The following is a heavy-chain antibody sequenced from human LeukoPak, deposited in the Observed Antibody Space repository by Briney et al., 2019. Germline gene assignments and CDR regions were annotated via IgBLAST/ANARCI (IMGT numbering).Heavy chain of an antibody. J-gene: IGHJ4*02. V-gene: IGHV4-39*02. CDR2: VYYDGNA. CDR1: GGSINRSSYY. D-gene: IGHD1-26*01. CDR3: TKDSGHHRTDC. Sequence: SETLSLTCSVSGGSINRSSYYWGWIRQAPGKGLEWIGSVYYDGNAYYNPNPSLKSRATVSMDTSRNQFSLKLRSVTAADTAVYYCTKDSGHHRTDCWGQGTLVTVSS.